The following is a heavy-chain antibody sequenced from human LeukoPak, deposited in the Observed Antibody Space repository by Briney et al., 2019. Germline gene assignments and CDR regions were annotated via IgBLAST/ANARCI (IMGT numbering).Heavy chain of an antibody. D-gene: IGHD6-13*01. J-gene: IGHJ4*02. V-gene: IGHV3-23*01. CDR3: AAPRIAAAGPGDFDY. CDR1: GFTFSSFA. Sequence: GESLRLSCAASGFTFSSFAMTWVRQAPGKGLEWVSTLSGSGDRTFTADSVKGRFTISRDNSRNTLYLQLDSLRAEDTAVYYCAAPRIAAAGPGDFDYWGQGTLVTVSS. CDR2: LSGSGDRT.